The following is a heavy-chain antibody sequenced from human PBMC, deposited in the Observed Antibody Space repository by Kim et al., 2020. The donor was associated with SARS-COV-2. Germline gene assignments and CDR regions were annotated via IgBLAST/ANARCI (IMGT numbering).Heavy chain of an antibody. V-gene: IGHV1-8*01. CDR2: MNSKTGNT. J-gene: IGHJ6*03. Sequence: ASVKVSCKATGYTFINYDVTWVRQAPGQGLEWMGWMNSKTGNTGSAQNFEGRLTMTRDVSRSTAYMELSSLTSEDTAVYFCARGRCNNSCYSEGYYRYYMDVWGRGPTVTVSS. CDR1: GYTFINYD. CDR3: ARGRCNNSCYSEGYYRYYMDV. D-gene: IGHD2-15*01.